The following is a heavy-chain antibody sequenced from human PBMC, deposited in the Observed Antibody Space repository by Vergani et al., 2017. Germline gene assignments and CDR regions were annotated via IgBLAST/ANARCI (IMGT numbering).Heavy chain of an antibody. Sequence: QVQLVQSGAEVKKPGASVKVSCKASGYTFTGDYMHWVRQAPGQGLEWMGWINPNSGGTNYAQKFQGRVTMTRDTSISQAYMELSRLRSDDTAVYYCGRDPGGYFFRFDPWGQGTLVTVSS. D-gene: IGHD3-10*01. V-gene: IGHV1-2*02. CDR2: INPNSGGT. CDR3: GRDPGGYFFRFDP. J-gene: IGHJ5*02. CDR1: GYTFTGDY.